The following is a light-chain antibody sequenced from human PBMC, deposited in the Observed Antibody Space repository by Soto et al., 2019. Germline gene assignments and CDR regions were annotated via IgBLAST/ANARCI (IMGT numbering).Light chain of an antibody. Sequence: QSVLTQPPSVSAAPGQKVTISCSGSSSNIGNSYVSWFQQLPGSAPKLIIYENDKRPSGIPDRFSGSKSGTSATLGITGLQTGDEAHYYCGTWDRSLSAGVFGGGTKLTVL. V-gene: IGLV1-51*02. CDR3: GTWDRSLSAGV. CDR2: END. CDR1: SSNIGNSY. J-gene: IGLJ3*02.